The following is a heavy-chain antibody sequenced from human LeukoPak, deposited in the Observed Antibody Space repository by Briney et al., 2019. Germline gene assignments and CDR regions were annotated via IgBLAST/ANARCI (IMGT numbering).Heavy chain of an antibody. CDR1: GGSFSGYY. CDR3: ARGGSEWLLLRNFDY. D-gene: IGHD3-22*01. CDR2: INHSGST. Sequence: SEALSLTCAVYGGSFSGYYWSWIRQPPGKGLEWIGEINHSGSTNYNPSLKSRVTISVDTSKNQFSLKLSSVTAADTAVYYCARGGSEWLLLRNFDYWGQGTLVTVSS. J-gene: IGHJ4*02. V-gene: IGHV4-34*01.